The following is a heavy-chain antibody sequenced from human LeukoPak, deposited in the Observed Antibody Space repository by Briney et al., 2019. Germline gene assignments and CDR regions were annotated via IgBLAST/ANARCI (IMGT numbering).Heavy chain of an antibody. V-gene: IGHV3-33*01. Sequence: GGSLRLSCAASGFSFTTYGMHWVRQAPGKGLEWVAVVWYDGTNKYYADSVKGRFTTSRDTSNNILYLQMNSLRAEDTAVYYCARVSDFGNSDYWGQGTLVTVSS. CDR2: VWYDGTNK. CDR1: GFSFTTYG. CDR3: ARVSDFGNSDY. J-gene: IGHJ4*02. D-gene: IGHD4-23*01.